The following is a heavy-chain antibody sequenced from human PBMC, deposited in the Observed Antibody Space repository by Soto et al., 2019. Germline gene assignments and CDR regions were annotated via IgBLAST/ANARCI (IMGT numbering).Heavy chain of an antibody. CDR3: ARVRSTGIFSSSSRRWYYYGMDV. CDR2: IGTAGDT. D-gene: IGHD6-6*01. CDR1: GFTFSSYD. Sequence: GGSLRLSCAASGFTFSSYDMHWVRQATGKGLEWVSAIGTAGDTYYPGSVKGRFTISREKAKNSLYLQMNSLRAEDTAVYYCARVRSTGIFSSSSRRWYYYGMDVWGQGTTVTVSS. V-gene: IGHV3-13*01. J-gene: IGHJ6*02.